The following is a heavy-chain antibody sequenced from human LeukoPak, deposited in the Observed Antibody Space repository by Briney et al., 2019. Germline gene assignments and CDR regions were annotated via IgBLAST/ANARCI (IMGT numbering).Heavy chain of an antibody. CDR2: IIPIFGTA. Sequence: SVKVSCKASGGTFSSYAISWVRQAPGQGLEWMGGIIPIFGTANYAQKFQGRVTITADKSTSTAYMELSSLRSEDTAVYYCARELPDYYDILTGYSAFEYWGQGTLVTVSS. CDR3: ARELPDYYDILTGYSAFEY. V-gene: IGHV1-69*06. J-gene: IGHJ4*02. D-gene: IGHD3-9*01. CDR1: GGTFSSYA.